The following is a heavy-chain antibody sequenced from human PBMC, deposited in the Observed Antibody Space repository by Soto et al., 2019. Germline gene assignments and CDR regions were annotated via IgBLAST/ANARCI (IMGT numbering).Heavy chain of an antibody. V-gene: IGHV3-33*01. CDR3: ARALGIAARPLDY. CDR1: GFTFSSYG. D-gene: IGHD6-6*01. Sequence: ESGGGVVQPGRSLRLSCAASGFTFSSYGMHWVRQAPGKGLEWVAVIWYDGSNKYYADSVKGRFTISRDNSKNTLYLQMNSLRAEDTAVYYCARALGIAARPLDYWGQGTLVTVSS. J-gene: IGHJ4*02. CDR2: IWYDGSNK.